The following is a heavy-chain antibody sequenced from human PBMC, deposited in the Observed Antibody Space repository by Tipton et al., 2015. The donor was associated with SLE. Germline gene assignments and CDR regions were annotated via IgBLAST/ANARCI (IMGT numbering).Heavy chain of an antibody. CDR3: ARGGFSGSYWRFFDY. J-gene: IGHJ4*02. V-gene: IGHV3-53*04. CDR2: IFGRDKT. Sequence: QLVQFGGGLVQPGGSLRLSCTASGFSVSNNYMTWVRQAPGKGLEWVSIIFGRDKTYYADSVKGRFTISRDHSNNTLYLQMDSLRSEDTAVYYCARGGFSGSYWRFFDYWGQGTLVTVSS. D-gene: IGHD1-26*01. CDR1: GFSVSNNY.